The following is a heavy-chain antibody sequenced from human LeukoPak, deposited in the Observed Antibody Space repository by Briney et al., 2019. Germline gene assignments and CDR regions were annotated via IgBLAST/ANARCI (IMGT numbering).Heavy chain of an antibody. D-gene: IGHD2-15*01. V-gene: IGHV1-69*05. CDR2: IIPIFGTA. Sequence: SVKVSCKASGGTFSSYAISWVRQAPGQGLEWMGGIIPIFGTANYAQKFQGRVTITTDESTSTAYMELSSLRSEDTAVYYCARGSRPGGYIDYWGQGTLVTVSS. CDR3: ARGSRPGGYIDY. J-gene: IGHJ4*02. CDR1: GGTFSSYA.